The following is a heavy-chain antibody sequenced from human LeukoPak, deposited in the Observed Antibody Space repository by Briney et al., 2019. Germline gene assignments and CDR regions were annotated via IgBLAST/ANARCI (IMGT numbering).Heavy chain of an antibody. CDR2: IYSGGST. CDR3: ASPYSLGDYYYYGMDV. J-gene: IGHJ6*02. D-gene: IGHD4-11*01. CDR1: GFTVSSNY. V-gene: IGHV3-66*01. Sequence: TGGSLRLSCAASGFTVSSNYMSWVRQAPGKGLEWVSVIYSGGSTYYADSVKGRFTISRDNSKNTLCLQMNSLRAEDTAVYYCASPYSLGDYYYYGMDVWGQGTTVTVSS.